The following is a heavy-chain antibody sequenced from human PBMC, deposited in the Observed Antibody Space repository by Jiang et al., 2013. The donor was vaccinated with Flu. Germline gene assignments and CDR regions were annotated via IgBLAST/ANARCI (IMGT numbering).Heavy chain of an antibody. CDR3: ARDSSSEAYPLLVYYFDV. CDR2: SSLCLGR. V-gene: IGHV1-69*01. Sequence: GHGLEWMEGSSLCLGRQTTTQKFKGRLTITADGPANTIYMELSGLRSEDTAVYYCARDSSSEAYPLLVYYFDVWGRGTLVTVSS. J-gene: IGHJ2*01. D-gene: IGHD2-21*01.